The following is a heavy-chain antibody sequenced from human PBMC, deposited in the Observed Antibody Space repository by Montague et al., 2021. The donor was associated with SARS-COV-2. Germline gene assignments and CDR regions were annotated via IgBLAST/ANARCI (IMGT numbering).Heavy chain of an antibody. J-gene: IGHJ4*02. CDR3: ARWHPQTLTVISLRGKSANDY. V-gene: IGHV4-34*01. Sequence: SETLSLTCAVYGESFSGFFWSWIRQPPGKGLEWIAEINDRGVTNYNYNPSLGSRVTISADTSKNQFSLKLRSVTAADTAVYYCARWHPQTLTVISLRGKSANDYWGQGTLVTVSS. CDR2: INDRGVTNY. CDR1: GESFSGFF. D-gene: IGHD4-11*01.